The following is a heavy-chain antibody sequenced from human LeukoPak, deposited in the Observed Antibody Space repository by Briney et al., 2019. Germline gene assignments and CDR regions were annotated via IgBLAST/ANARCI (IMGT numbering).Heavy chain of an antibody. CDR3: ARVRRYSSGWYNWFDP. CDR2: ISAYNGNT. D-gene: IGHD6-19*01. V-gene: IGHV1-18*04. J-gene: IGHJ5*02. Sequence: GASVKVSCKASGYTFTGYYMHWVRQAPGQGLEWMGWISAYNGNTNYAQKLQGRVTMTTDTSTSTAYMELRSLRSDDTAVYYCARVRRYSSGWYNWFDPWGQGTLVTVSS. CDR1: GYTFTGYY.